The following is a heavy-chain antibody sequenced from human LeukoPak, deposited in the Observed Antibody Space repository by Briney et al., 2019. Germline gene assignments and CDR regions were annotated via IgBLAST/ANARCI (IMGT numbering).Heavy chain of an antibody. Sequence: ASVKVSCKASGYMFAKYGGFCWVRQAPGQGLEWLGWISPYNGNTNFAQRFQGRLTMTTDTSTNTIYMELRSLRSDDTAVYFCAREGAEPISPGSDYYYYYMDLWGKGTTVTVSS. V-gene: IGHV1-18*01. CDR2: ISPYNGNT. D-gene: IGHD1-14*01. CDR3: AREGAEPISPGSDYYYYYMDL. CDR1: GYMFAKYG. J-gene: IGHJ6*03.